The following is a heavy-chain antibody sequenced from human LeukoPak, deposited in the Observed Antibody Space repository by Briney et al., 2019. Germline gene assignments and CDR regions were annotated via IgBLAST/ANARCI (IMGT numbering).Heavy chain of an antibody. J-gene: IGHJ4*02. Sequence: SGGSLRLSCAVSGFTFGSYEMNWVRQTPGKGLEWVSYISAGGSIIYYADSVKGRFTISRDNAKNSLYLQMSSLRAEDTAIYYCARDLRDYSRGSFGNFFDYWGQGTLVTVSS. CDR2: ISAGGSII. CDR3: ARDLRDYSRGSFGNFFDY. V-gene: IGHV3-48*03. D-gene: IGHD6-19*01. CDR1: GFTFGSYE.